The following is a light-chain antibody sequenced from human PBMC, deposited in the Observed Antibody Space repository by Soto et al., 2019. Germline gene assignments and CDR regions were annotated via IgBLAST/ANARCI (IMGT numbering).Light chain of an antibody. CDR1: SSDVGTYNY. Sequence: QSALAQPASVSGSPGQSITISCTGTSSDVGTYNYVSWYQHHPGKAPKLIIYEVGNRPSGVSNRFSGSKSGSTASLTISGLQAEDEADYNCTSYTRDTALVFGTGTKVTVL. V-gene: IGLV2-14*01. CDR3: TSYTRDTALV. J-gene: IGLJ1*01. CDR2: EVG.